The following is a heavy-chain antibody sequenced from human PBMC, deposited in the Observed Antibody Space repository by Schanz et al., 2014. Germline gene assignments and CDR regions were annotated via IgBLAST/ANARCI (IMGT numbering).Heavy chain of an antibody. CDR1: GFTFTNLG. V-gene: IGHV3-30*02. CDR3: AGAAYCRGAGCALYYALDV. Sequence: VQLVESGGGFVQPGGSLRLSCAASGFTFTNLGMHWVRRAPGKGLEWVAFIRYDGSNQYYADSVKGRFTISSDNSKNTVFLQMNSLRAEDTGVYYCAGAAYCRGAGCALYYALDVWGQGTTVTVSS. D-gene: IGHD2-15*01. J-gene: IGHJ6*02. CDR2: IRYDGSNQ.